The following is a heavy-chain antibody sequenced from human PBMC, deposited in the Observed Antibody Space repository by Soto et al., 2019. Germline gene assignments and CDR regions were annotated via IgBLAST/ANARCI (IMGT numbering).Heavy chain of an antibody. CDR2: IYYSGST. CDR3: ARVLRPRIFWSGPLTGNWFDP. D-gene: IGHD3-3*01. Sequence: SETLSLTCTVSCGSISSGDYYWSWIRQPPGKGLEWIGYIYYSGSTYYNPSLKSRVTISVDTSKNQFSLKLSSVTAADTAVYYCARVLRPRIFWSGPLTGNWFDPWGQGTLVTVSS. V-gene: IGHV4-30-4*01. CDR1: CGSISSGDYY. J-gene: IGHJ5*02.